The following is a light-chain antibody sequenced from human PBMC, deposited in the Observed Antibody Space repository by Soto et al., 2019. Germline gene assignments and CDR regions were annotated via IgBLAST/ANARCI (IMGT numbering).Light chain of an antibody. J-gene: IGKJ1*01. V-gene: IGKV3-15*01. CDR3: HQYNNWWT. CDR2: GAS. CDR1: QSVSNN. Sequence: EIVMTQSPATLSVSPGERATLSCRASQSVSNNLAWYQQKPGQAPRLLIYGASTRATGIPARFSGSGSGTEFTLTISSLQSEDFAVYYCHQYNNWWTFGQGAKVDTK.